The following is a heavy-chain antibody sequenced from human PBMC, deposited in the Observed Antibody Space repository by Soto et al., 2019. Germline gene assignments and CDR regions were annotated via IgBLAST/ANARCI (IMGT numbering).Heavy chain of an antibody. D-gene: IGHD2-2*01. J-gene: IGHJ6*02. V-gene: IGHV4-39*01. CDR3: ARLGGYCTITNCYGYYGMDG. CDR1: GGSISSCPYS. CDR2: FYYSGST. Sequence: PSETLSLTCTVSGGSISSCPYSWGWIRQPPGKGLEWIGTFYYSGSTYYNPSLESRVTISVDTSKNQFSLKVSSVTAADTAVYYCARLGGYCTITNCYGYYGMDGWGQGTMVTVSS.